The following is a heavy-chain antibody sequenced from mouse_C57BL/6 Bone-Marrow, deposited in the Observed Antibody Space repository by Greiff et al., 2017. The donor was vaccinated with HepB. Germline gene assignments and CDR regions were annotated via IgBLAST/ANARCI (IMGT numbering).Heavy chain of an antibody. CDR1: GYTFTGYW. CDR2: ILPGSCST. CDR3: ARVPTVVAHFDY. J-gene: IGHJ2*01. D-gene: IGHD1-1*01. Sequence: VQLQQSGAELMKPGASVKLSCKATGYTFTGYWIEWVKQRPGHGLEWIGEILPGSCSTNYNEKVKGKATFTADTSSNTAYMQLSILTTEDSAIYYCARVPTVVAHFDYWGQGTTLTVSS. V-gene: IGHV1-9*01.